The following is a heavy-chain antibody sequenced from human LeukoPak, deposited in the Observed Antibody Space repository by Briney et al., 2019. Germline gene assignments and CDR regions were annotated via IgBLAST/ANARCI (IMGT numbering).Heavy chain of an antibody. Sequence: SETLSLTCAVYGGSFSGYYWSWIRQPPGKGLEWIGEINHSGSTNYNPSLKSRVTISVDTSKNQFSLKLSSVTAADTAVYYCASHRRDYDSSGYYYFDYWGQGTLVTVSS. V-gene: IGHV4-34*01. D-gene: IGHD3-22*01. J-gene: IGHJ4*02. CDR2: INHSGST. CDR3: ASHRRDYDSSGYYYFDY. CDR1: GGSFSGYY.